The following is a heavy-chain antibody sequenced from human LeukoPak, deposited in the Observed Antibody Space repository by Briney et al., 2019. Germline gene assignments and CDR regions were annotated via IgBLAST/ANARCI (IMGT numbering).Heavy chain of an antibody. CDR3: AKSRVPAAIYDYFDY. CDR1: GFTFSNYE. D-gene: IGHD2-2*01. CDR2: ISSRDSII. V-gene: IGHV3-48*03. J-gene: IGHJ4*02. Sequence: GGPLRLSCAASGFTFSNYEMNWVRQAPGKGLEWVSYISSRDSIIYYADYVKGRFTISRDNSKNSLHLQMNSLRAGDTALYYCAKSRVPAAIYDYFDYWGQGTLVTVSA.